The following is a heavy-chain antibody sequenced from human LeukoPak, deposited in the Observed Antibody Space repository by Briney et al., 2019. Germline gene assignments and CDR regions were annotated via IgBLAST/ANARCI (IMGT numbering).Heavy chain of an antibody. V-gene: IGHV1-69*13. CDR1: GGTFSSYA. D-gene: IGHD6-19*01. CDR3: ARVAVAGDNWFDP. CDR2: IIPIFGTA. Sequence: SVKVSCKASGGTFSSYAISWVRQAPGQGLEWMGGIIPIFGTANYAQKFQGRVTITADESTSTAYMELSSLRSEDTAVYYCARVAVAGDNWFDPWGQGTLVTVSS. J-gene: IGHJ5*02.